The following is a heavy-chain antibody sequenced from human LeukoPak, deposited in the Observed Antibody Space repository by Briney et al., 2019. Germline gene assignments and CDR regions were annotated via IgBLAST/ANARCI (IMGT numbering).Heavy chain of an antibody. Sequence: GESLKISCKGSGYSFTSYWIGWVRQMPGKGLEWMGIIYPGDSDTRYSPSFQGQVTISADKSISTAYLQWSSLKASDTAMYYCARKAYCSSTSCYNPEYYFVYWGQGTLVTVSS. V-gene: IGHV5-51*01. CDR1: GYSFTSYW. CDR2: IYPGDSDT. CDR3: ARKAYCSSTSCYNPEYYFVY. D-gene: IGHD2-2*02. J-gene: IGHJ4*02.